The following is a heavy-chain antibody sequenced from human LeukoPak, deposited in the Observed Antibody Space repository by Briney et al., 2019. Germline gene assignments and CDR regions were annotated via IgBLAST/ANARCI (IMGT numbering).Heavy chain of an antibody. V-gene: IGHV4-39*07. J-gene: IGHJ4*02. CDR2: IYHSGST. D-gene: IGHD1-1*01. Sequence: RASETLSLTCTVSISSSSHYWGWIRQPPGKGLEWIGSIYHSGSTYYNPSLKSRVTISVDTSKNQFSLKLNSVTAADAAVYYCASPGKYDNSPIDYWGQGTLVTVSS. CDR1: ISSSSHY. CDR3: ASPGKYDNSPIDY.